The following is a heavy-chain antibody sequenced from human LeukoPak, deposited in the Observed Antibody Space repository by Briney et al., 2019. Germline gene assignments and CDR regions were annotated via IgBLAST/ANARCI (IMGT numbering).Heavy chain of an antibody. CDR2: ISGSGGST. CDR1: GFTFSSYA. J-gene: IGHJ4*02. D-gene: IGHD4-17*01. Sequence: GGSLRLSCAASGFTFSSYAMSWVRQAPGKGLEWVSAISGSGGSTYYADSVEGRFTISRDNSKNTLYLQMNSLRAEDTAVYYCAKSGDYGDYGESNYFDYWGQGTLVTVSS. V-gene: IGHV3-23*01. CDR3: AKSGDYGDYGESNYFDY.